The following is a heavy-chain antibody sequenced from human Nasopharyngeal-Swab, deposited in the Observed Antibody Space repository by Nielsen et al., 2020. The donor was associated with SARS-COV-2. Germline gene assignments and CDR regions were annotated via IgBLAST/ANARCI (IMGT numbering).Heavy chain of an antibody. CDR3: ARAKASGSLKYYGMDA. V-gene: IGHV3-21*01. J-gene: IGHJ6*02. CDR1: GFTFSSYS. Sequence: GESLKISCAASGFTFSSYSMNWVRQAPGKGLEWVSSISSSSSYIYYADSVKGRFTISRDNAKNSLYLQMNSLRAEDTAVYYCARAKASGSLKYYGMDAWGQGTTVTVSS. D-gene: IGHD1-26*01. CDR2: ISSSSSYI.